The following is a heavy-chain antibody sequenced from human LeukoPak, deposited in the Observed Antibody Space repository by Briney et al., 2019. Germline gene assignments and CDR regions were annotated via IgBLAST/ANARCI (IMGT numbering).Heavy chain of an antibody. V-gene: IGHV3-23*01. CDR1: GFTFSIFG. CDR2: ITNGGEDT. J-gene: IGHJ4*02. CDR3: AKGTKGFDY. Sequence: PGGSLRLSCAASGFTFSIFGMSWICKAPGKGLERVSGITNGGEDTYYADSVKGRLTISRDNSKNTLFLQMNSLRAEDTAIYYCAKGTKGFDYWGQGTLVTVSS.